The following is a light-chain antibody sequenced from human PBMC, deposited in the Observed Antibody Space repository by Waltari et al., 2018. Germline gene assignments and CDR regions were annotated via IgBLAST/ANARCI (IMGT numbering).Light chain of an antibody. V-gene: IGKV2-30*01. Sequence: DVVLTQSPLSLPVTLGQPASISCRSSQSLRSSDRNTYLSWFQQRPGQSPRRLIYYVSNRDSGVPDRFSGSGSGTDFTLKISRVEAEDVGVYYCMQHTHWPHTFGQGTKLEIK. CDR3: MQHTHWPHT. CDR1: QSLRSSDRNTY. J-gene: IGKJ2*01. CDR2: YVS.